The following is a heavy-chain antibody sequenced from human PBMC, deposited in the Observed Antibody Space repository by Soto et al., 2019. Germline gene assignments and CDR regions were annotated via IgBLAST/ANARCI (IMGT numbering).Heavy chain of an antibody. V-gene: IGHV1-18*01. J-gene: IGHJ5*02. CDR3: ERDSPTDH. Sequence: QVQLVQSGAEVKKPGASVTVSCKASGYTFDRYSMSWLRQAPGQGLEWMGWITGDTHEATYAQQFQGRVALTRDRSTTTAYMELRSLRYDDTAVYYCERDSPTDHWGQGTLVTVSS. CDR1: GYTFDRYS. CDR2: ITGDTHEA.